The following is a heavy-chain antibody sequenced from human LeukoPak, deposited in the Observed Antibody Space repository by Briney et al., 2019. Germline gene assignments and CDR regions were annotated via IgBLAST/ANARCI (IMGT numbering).Heavy chain of an antibody. CDR2: ISYDGSNK. D-gene: IGHD1-26*01. Sequence: PGGSLRLSCAASGFTFSSYAMHWVRQAPGKGLEWVAVISYDGSNKYYADSVKGRFTISRDNSKNTLYLQMNSLRAEDTAVYYCATAEGATGAFDIWGQGTMVTVSS. CDR3: ATAEGATGAFDI. V-gene: IGHV3-30*04. CDR1: GFTFSSYA. J-gene: IGHJ3*02.